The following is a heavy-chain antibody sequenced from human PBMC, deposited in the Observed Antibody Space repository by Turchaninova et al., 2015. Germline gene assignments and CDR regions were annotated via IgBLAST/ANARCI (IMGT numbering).Heavy chain of an antibody. V-gene: IGHV4-34*01. CDR3: ASAMKSSSWDY. CDR1: GGSFSGYY. Sequence: QVQLQQWGAGLLKPSETLSLTCAVYGGSFSGYYWSWIRQPPGKGREWIGEINQSGSTNNNPSLKSRVTISVDTSKNQFSLKLRSVTAADTAVYYGASAMKSSSWDYWGQGTLVTVSS. CDR2: INQSGST. D-gene: IGHD6-13*01. J-gene: IGHJ4*02.